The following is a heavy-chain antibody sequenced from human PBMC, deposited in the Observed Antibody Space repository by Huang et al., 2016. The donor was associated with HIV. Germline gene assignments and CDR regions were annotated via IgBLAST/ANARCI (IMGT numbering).Heavy chain of an antibody. D-gene: IGHD3-9*01. J-gene: IGHJ4*02. CDR2: INAGNGNT. CDR3: ARRSYDILTGYYQFDY. Sequence: QVQLVQSGAEVKKPGASVKVSCKASGYIFISYAMHWVRQAPGQRFEWMGWINAGNGNTKYSQKFQGRVIITRDTSASTVYMELSSLRSEDTAVYYCARRSYDILTGYYQFDYWGQGTLVTVSS. V-gene: IGHV1-3*01. CDR1: GYIFISYA.